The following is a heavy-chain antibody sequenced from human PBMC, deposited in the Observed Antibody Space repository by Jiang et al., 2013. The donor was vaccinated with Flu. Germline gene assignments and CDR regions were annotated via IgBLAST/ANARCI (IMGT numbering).Heavy chain of an antibody. CDR1: GFTFSSHW. CDR3: ARYPFYDPNYFDP. V-gene: IGHV3-7*01. CDR2: IKKDGSER. J-gene: IGHJ5*02. Sequence: GGSLRLSCAASGFTFSSHWMSWVRQAPGKGLEWVANIKKDGSERYYVDSVKGRFTISRDNARSSLYLQMDRLRAEDTAVYYCARYPFYDPNYFDPWGQGTLVTVSS. D-gene: IGHD4/OR15-4a*01.